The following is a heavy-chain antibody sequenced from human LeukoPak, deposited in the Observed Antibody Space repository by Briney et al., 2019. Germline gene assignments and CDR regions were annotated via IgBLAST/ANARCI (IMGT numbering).Heavy chain of an antibody. CDR3: ARYQLRVRYFDWSSNWFGP. D-gene: IGHD3-9*01. J-gene: IGHJ5*02. CDR2: INHSGST. V-gene: IGHV4-34*01. CDR1: GGSFSGYY. Sequence: SETLSLTCAVYGGSFSGYYWSWIRQPPGKGLEWIGEINHSGSTNYNPSLKSRVTISVDTSKNQFSLKLSSVTAADTAVYYCARYQLRVRYFDWSSNWFGPWGQGTLVTVSS.